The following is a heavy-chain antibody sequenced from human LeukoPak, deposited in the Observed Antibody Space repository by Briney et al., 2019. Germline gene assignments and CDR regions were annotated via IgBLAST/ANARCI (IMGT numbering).Heavy chain of an antibody. CDR3: AGGDITIFGVVTFDY. D-gene: IGHD3-3*01. Sequence: ASVKVSCKASGYTFTSYGISWVRQAPGQGLEGMGWISAYNGNTNYAQKLQGRVTMTTDTSTSTAYMELRSLRSDDTAVYYCAGGDITIFGVVTFDYWGQGTLVTVSS. CDR1: GYTFTSYG. J-gene: IGHJ4*02. V-gene: IGHV1-18*01. CDR2: ISAYNGNT.